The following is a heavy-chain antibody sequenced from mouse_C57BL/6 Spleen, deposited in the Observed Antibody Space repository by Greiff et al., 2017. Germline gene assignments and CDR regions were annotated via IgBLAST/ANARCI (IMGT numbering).Heavy chain of an antibody. CDR1: GFTFTDYY. D-gene: IGHD1-1*01. CDR3: ARFDYYGSSYGYWYLDV. CDR2: IRNKANGYTT. Sequence: EVHLVESGGGLVQPGGSLSLSCAASGFTFTDYYMRWVRQPPGRALEWLGFIRNKANGYTTEYSASVKGRFTISRDNSQGILYLQMNALRAEDSANYYGARFDYYGSSYGYWYLDVWGTGTTVTVSS. J-gene: IGHJ1*03. V-gene: IGHV7-3*01.